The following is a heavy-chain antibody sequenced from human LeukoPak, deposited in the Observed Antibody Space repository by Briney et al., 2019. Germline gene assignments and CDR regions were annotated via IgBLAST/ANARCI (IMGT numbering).Heavy chain of an antibody. D-gene: IGHD3-10*01. CDR3: ARTMRITMVRGVILSPYFDY. CDR2: ISSSSSYI. V-gene: IGHV3-21*01. J-gene: IGHJ4*02. CDR1: GFTFSSYS. Sequence: GGSLRLSCAASGFTFSSYSMNWVRQAPGKGLEWVSSISSSSSYIYYADSVKGRFTISRDNAKNSLYLQMNSLRAEDTAVYYCARTMRITMVRGVILSPYFDYWGQGTLVTVSS.